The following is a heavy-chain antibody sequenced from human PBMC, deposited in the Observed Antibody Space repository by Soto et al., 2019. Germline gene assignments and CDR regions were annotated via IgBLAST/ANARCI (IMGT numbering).Heavy chain of an antibody. CDR3: ARANAPLVEAYYYMDV. D-gene: IGHD2-15*01. J-gene: IGHJ6*03. Sequence: EVQLVESGGGLVKPGGSLRLSCAASGFTFSSYSMNWVRQAPGKGLEWVSSISSSSSYIYYADSVKGRFTISRDNAKNSLYLQMNSLRAEDTAVYYCARANAPLVEAYYYMDVWGKGTTVTVS. V-gene: IGHV3-21*01. CDR2: ISSSSSYI. CDR1: GFTFSSYS.